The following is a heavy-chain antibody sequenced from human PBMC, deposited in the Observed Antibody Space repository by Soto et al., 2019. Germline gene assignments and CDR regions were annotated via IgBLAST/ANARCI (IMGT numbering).Heavy chain of an antibody. V-gene: IGHV4-39*01. CDR1: GGSVSSGSYY. J-gene: IGHJ3*02. CDR2: IYYSGST. D-gene: IGHD3-10*01. CDR3: AKGGSGSYSNAFDI. Sequence: SETLSLTCTVSGGSVSSGSYYWGWIRQPPGKGLEWIGSIYYSGSTYYNPSLKSRVTISVDTSKNQFSLKLSSVTAADTAVYYCAKGGSGSYSNAFDIWGQGTMVTVSS.